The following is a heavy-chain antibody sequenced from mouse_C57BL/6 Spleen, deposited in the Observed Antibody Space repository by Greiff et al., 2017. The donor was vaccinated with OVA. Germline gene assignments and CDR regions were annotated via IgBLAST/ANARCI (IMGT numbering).Heavy chain of an antibody. J-gene: IGHJ4*01. CDR2: INPNNGGT. D-gene: IGHD3-2*02. Sequence: EVQLQQSGPELVKPGASVKISCKASGYTFTDYYMNWVKQSHGKSLEWIGDINPNNGGTSYNQKFKGKATLTVDKSSSTAYMELRSLTSEDSAVYYCAKQLRLGGAMDYWGQGTSVTVSS. CDR1: GYTFTDYY. CDR3: AKQLRLGGAMDY. V-gene: IGHV1-26*01.